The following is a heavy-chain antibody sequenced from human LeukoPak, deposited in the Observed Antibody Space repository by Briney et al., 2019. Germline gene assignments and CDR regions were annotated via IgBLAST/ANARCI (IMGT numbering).Heavy chain of an antibody. CDR1: GGSISRYY. CDR3: AKLREWELPDLFDY. Sequence: ETLSLTCTVSGGSISRYYGSWVRQAPGKGLEWVSGISGSGGSRFYTDSVKGRFTISRDNSKNTLYLQMNSLRAEDTAVYYCAKLREWELPDLFDYWGQGTLVTVSS. D-gene: IGHD1-26*01. V-gene: IGHV3-23*01. J-gene: IGHJ4*02. CDR2: ISGSGGSR.